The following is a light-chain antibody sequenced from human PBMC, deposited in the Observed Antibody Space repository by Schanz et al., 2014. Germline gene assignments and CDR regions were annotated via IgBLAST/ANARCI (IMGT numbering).Light chain of an antibody. J-gene: IGKJ1*01. CDR1: QSVSSN. CDR2: GAS. Sequence: EIVMTQSPATLSMSPGERATLSCRASQSVSSNLAWYQQKPGQAPRLLIYGASTRATGIPDRFSGSGSGTDFTLTISKLEPEDFAVYYCQQFGSSPWTFGQGTRVEI. CDR3: QQFGSSPWT. V-gene: IGKV3-20*01.